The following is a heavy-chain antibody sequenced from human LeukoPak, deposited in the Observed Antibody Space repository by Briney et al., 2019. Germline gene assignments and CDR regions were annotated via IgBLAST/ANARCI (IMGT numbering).Heavy chain of an antibody. D-gene: IGHD6-19*01. J-gene: IGHJ4*02. CDR1: GFTFDDYA. CDR3: AKDRGWSYYFDY. V-gene: IGHV3-9*01. CDR2: ISWNSGSI. Sequence: GRSLSLSCAASGFTFDDYAMHWVRQAPGKGLEWVSGISWNSGSIGYADSVKGRFTISRDNAKNSLYLQMNSLRAEDTALYYCAKDRGWSYYFDYWGQGTLVTVSS.